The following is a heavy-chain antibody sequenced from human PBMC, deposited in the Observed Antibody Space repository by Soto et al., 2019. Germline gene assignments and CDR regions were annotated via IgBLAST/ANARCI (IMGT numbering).Heavy chain of an antibody. CDR2: ISSSSSYI. J-gene: IGHJ6*02. V-gene: IGHV3-21*01. CDR1: GFTFSSYS. CDR3: ARDNYGDPTPYGMDV. Sequence: PGGSLRLSCAASGFTFSSYSMNWVRQAPGKGLEWVSSISSSSSYIYYADSVKVRFTISRDNAKNSRYLQMNSLRAEDTAVYYCARDNYGDPTPYGMDVWGQGTTVTVSS. D-gene: IGHD4-17*01.